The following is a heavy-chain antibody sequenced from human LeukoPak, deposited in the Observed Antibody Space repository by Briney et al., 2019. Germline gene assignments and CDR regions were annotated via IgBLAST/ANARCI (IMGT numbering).Heavy chain of an antibody. Sequence: GGSLRLSCAASGFTFSNYGMHWARQAPGKGLEWVAVIWYDGSNKYYADSVKGRFTISRDNSRNTLYLQMNSLRAEDTAMYYCAKYDNSGRAGGYWGQGTLVTVSS. CDR3: AKYDNSGRAGGY. CDR1: GFTFSNYG. D-gene: IGHD3-22*01. CDR2: IWYDGSNK. J-gene: IGHJ4*02. V-gene: IGHV3-33*06.